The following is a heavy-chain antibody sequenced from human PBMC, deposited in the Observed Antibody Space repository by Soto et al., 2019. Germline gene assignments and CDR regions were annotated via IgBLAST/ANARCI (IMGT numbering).Heavy chain of an antibody. D-gene: IGHD1-7*01. J-gene: IGHJ4*02. V-gene: IGHV4-4*02. CDR2: IYRTGST. CDR1: GGSFTSNNW. CDR3: ASRDPGTSVDY. Sequence: LSLPCAVSGGSFTSNNWWTWVRQPPGQGLEWIGEIYRTGSTNYNPSLKSRVTISLDKSENQFSLKVTSLTAADTAVYYCASRDPGTSVDYWGQGTLVTVSS.